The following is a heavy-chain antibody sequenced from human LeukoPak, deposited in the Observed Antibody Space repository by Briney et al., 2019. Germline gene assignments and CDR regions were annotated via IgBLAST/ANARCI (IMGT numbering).Heavy chain of an antibody. CDR2: IGSGATT. CDR1: GFSISDHY. Sequence: GGSLRLSCAASGFSISDHYIYWVRQAPGKGLECVAGIGSGATTHYTGSLGGRFAISRDTSRNTVSLQMSDLRAEDTAVYYCARDGSTSGVFFDYWGPGTLVTVSS. D-gene: IGHD3-10*01. CDR3: ARDGSTSGVFFDY. J-gene: IGHJ4*02. V-gene: IGHV3-53*01.